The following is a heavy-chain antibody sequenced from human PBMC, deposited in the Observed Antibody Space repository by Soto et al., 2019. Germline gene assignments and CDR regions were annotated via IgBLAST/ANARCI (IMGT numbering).Heavy chain of an antibody. CDR2: IKQDGSEK. V-gene: IGHV3-7*01. J-gene: IGHJ4*02. CDR3: ARDLIWGSGGCHDY. Sequence: GGSLRLSCAASGFTFSSYWMSWVRQAPGKGLEWVANIKQDGSEKYYVDSVKGRFTISRDNAKNSLYLQMNSLRAEDTAVYYCARDLIWGSGGCHDYWGQGTLVTVSS. CDR1: GFTFSSYW. D-gene: IGHD3-10*01.